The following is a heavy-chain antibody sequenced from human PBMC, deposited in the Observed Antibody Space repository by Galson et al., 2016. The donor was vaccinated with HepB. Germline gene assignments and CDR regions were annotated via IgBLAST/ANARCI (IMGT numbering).Heavy chain of an antibody. CDR2: ISSDGTHQ. D-gene: IGHD2-21*02. Sequence: SLRLSCAASGLSFTKYDMHWVRQATGKGLEWVTIISSDGTHQDYVDSVKGRFTISRDDPTNTVSLQMNSLRLEDTAMYYCATGGPVVTATQVSGGGVTVHNAFDIWGQGTMVTVSS. J-gene: IGHJ3*02. CDR1: GLSFTKYD. CDR3: ATGGPVVTATQVSGGGVTVHNAFDI. V-gene: IGHV3-30*03.